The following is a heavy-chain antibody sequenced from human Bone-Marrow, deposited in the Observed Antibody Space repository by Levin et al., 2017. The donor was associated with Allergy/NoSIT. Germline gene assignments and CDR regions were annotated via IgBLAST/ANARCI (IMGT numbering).Heavy chain of an antibody. CDR2: LDGSSAKT. CDR1: AFTFSAYG. Sequence: GGSLRLSCAASAFTFSAYGMHWVRQAPGRGLEWVSSLDGSSAKTYYADSVKGRFTISREYSKNTLFLQMNSLRVEDTARYYCAKAGTTVMLDYSYLDVWGEGTAVTVSS. D-gene: IGHD4-17*01. J-gene: IGHJ6*03. CDR3: AKAGTTVMLDYSYLDV. V-gene: IGHV3-23*01.